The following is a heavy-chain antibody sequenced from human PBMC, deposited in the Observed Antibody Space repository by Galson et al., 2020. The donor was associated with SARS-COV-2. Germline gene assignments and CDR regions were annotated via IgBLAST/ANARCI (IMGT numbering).Heavy chain of an antibody. CDR2: ISGSGDDT. Sequence: TGGSLRLSCAASGFTFSSYAMSWVRQAPGKGLEWVSGISGSGDDTYYSDSVKGRFTISRDNSKNTLYLHLDSLRPEDTALFYCVKDQDYGIARTCDLWGRGTLVTVSS. CDR1: GFTFSSYA. V-gene: IGHV3-23*01. CDR3: VKDQDYGIARTCDL. J-gene: IGHJ2*01. D-gene: IGHD4-17*01.